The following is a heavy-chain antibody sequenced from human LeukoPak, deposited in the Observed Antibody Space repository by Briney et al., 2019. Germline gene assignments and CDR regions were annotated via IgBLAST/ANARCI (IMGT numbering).Heavy chain of an antibody. J-gene: IGHJ4*02. Sequence: ASVKVSCKASGYTFTSYGISWVRQAPGQGLEWMGWISAYNGNTNYAQKLQGRVTMTTDTSTSTAYMELRSLRSDDTAVYYCARDVYCSSTSCLGIDYWGQGTLVTVSS. CDR1: GYTFTSYG. D-gene: IGHD2-2*01. CDR3: ARDVYCSSTSCLGIDY. V-gene: IGHV1-18*01. CDR2: ISAYNGNT.